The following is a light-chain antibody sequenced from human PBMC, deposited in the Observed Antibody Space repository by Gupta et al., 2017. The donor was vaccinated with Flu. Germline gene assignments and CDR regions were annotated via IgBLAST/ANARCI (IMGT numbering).Light chain of an antibody. Sequence: SSGSIASNYVQWYQQRPGSSPTTVIYEDNQRPSGVPDRFSGSIDSSSNSASLTISGLKTEDEADYYCQSYDSSNWVFGGGTKLTVL. CDR3: QSYDSSNWV. CDR1: SGSIASNY. V-gene: IGLV6-57*01. CDR2: EDN. J-gene: IGLJ3*02.